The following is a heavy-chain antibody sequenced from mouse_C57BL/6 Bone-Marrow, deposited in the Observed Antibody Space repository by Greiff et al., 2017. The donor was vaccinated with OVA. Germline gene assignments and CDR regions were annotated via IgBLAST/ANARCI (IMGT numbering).Heavy chain of an antibody. D-gene: IGHD2-3*01. Sequence: VQLQQSGAELVRPGASVKLSCTASGFNITDDYMHWVKQRPEQGLEWIGWIDPENGDTEYASKFQGKATITADTSSNTAYLQISSVTSEDTAVYYCTDGYYFDYWGQGTTLTVSA. CDR3: TDGYYFDY. J-gene: IGHJ2*01. CDR1: GFNITDDY. CDR2: IDPENGDT. V-gene: IGHV14-4*01.